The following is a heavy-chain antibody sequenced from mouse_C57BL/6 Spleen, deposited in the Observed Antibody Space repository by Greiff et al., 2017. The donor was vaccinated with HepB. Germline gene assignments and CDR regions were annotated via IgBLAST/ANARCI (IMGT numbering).Heavy chain of an antibody. D-gene: IGHD4-1*01. CDR2: IRLKSDNYAT. CDR1: GFTFSNYW. CDR3: TLTGTDFDV. Sequence: EVKLMESGGGLVQPGGSMKLSCVASGFTFSNYWMNWVRQSPEKGLEWVAQIRLKSDNYATHYAESVKGRFTISRDDSKSSVYLQMNNLRAEETGIYYCTLTGTDFDVWGTGTTVTVSS. V-gene: IGHV6-3*01. J-gene: IGHJ1*03.